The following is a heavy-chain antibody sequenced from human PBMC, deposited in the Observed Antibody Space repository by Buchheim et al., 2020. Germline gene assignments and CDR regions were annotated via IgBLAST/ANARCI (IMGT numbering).Heavy chain of an antibody. J-gene: IGHJ6*02. CDR3: ARVLYGPKYGMDV. D-gene: IGHD3-10*01. CDR2: IYSGGST. CDR1: GFTVSSNY. V-gene: IGHV3-66*01. Sequence: EVQLVESGGGLVQPGGSLRLSCAASGFTVSSNYMSWVRQAPGKGLEWVSVIYSGGSTYYADSVKGRFTISRDNSKNTLYLQMNSLRAEETAVYYCARVLYGPKYGMDVWGQGTT.